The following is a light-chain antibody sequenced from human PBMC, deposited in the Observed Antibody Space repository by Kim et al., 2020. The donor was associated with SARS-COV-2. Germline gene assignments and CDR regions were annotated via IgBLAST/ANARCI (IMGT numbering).Light chain of an antibody. Sequence: EVVMTQSPATLSVSPGERVTLSCRASQSVSSYLAWFQQKPGQAPRLLIHSASTRATGIPARFSGSGSGTDFTLTISSLQSEDFAVYYCHHYDNWSPVFGPGTKVDIK. J-gene: IGKJ3*01. CDR3: HHYDNWSPV. CDR1: QSVSSY. V-gene: IGKV3-15*01. CDR2: SAS.